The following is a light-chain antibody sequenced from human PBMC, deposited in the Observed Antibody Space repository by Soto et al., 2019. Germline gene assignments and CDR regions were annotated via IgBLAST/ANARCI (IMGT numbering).Light chain of an antibody. Sequence: QSALTQPASVSGSPGQSITISCTGTSSDIGGYNYVSWYQQLPGKVPKLIIYDVSNRPSGVSDRVSGSKSGNAASLTISGLQAEDEADYYCSSYTSTSTLYVFGTGTKLTVL. J-gene: IGLJ1*01. V-gene: IGLV2-14*03. CDR1: SSDIGGYNY. CDR2: DVS. CDR3: SSYTSTSTLYV.